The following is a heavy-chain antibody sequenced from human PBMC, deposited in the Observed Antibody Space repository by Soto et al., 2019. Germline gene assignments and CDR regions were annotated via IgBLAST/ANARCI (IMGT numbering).Heavy chain of an antibody. Sequence: SETLSLTCAVSGGSISSGGYYWAWIRQPPGKGLEWIGTIFYSGGTFYTPSLKSRVTMSVDTSKNQFSLKLTSVTAADTAVYFCARQATGYYYGWFDPWGQGTLVTVSS. CDR2: IFYSGGT. CDR1: GGSISSGGYY. V-gene: IGHV4-39*01. J-gene: IGHJ5*02. CDR3: ARQATGYYYGWFDP. D-gene: IGHD3-22*01.